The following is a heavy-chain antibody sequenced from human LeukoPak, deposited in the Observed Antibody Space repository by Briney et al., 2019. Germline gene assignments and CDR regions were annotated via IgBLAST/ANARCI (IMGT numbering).Heavy chain of an antibody. CDR1: GFTFDEYA. V-gene: IGHV3-9*03. Sequence: GGSLRLSCAASGFTFDEYAMHWVRHPPGKGLEWVSGISWNSYETGYADSVKGRFTISRDNAKNSLYLQMNSLRAEDMALYYCAKGVGTSYHYHMDVWGKGTTVIVSS. J-gene: IGHJ6*03. CDR2: ISWNSYET. D-gene: IGHD1-26*01. CDR3: AKGVGTSYHYHMDV.